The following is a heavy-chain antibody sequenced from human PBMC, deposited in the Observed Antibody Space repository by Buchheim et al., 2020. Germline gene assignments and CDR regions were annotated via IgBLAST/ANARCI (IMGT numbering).Heavy chain of an antibody. V-gene: IGHV3-23*01. CDR3: AKHPRDSSWYRYYGMDV. J-gene: IGHJ6*02. CDR1: GFTFSSYA. CDR2: ISGSGGST. Sequence: EVQLLESGGGLVQPGGSLRLSCAASGFTFSSYAMSWVRQAPGKGLEWVSAISGSGGSTYYADSVTGRFTISRDNSKNTLYLQMNSLRAEDTAVYYCAKHPRDSSWYRYYGMDVWGQGTT. D-gene: IGHD6-13*01.